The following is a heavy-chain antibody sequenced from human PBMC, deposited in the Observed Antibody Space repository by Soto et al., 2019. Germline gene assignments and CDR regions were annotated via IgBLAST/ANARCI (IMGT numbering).Heavy chain of an antibody. CDR1: GFTFSSYS. J-gene: IGHJ6*03. D-gene: IGHD3-9*01. CDR3: ARSAGYYDILTGYYGYYYMDV. V-gene: IGHV3-21*01. CDR2: ISSSSYI. Sequence: GGSLRLSCAASGFTFSSYSMNWVRQAPGKGLEWVSSISSSSYIYYADSVKGRFTISRDNAKNSLYLQMNSLRAEDTAVYYCARSAGYYDILTGYYGYYYMDVWGKGTTVTVSS.